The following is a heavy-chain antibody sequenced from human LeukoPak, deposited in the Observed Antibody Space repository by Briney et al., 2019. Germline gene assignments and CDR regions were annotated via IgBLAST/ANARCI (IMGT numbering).Heavy chain of an antibody. CDR2: IKHDGSDK. D-gene: IGHD6-6*01. Sequence: GGSLRLSCAASGFTFNNYWMSWVRQAPGKGLEWVANIKHDGSDKSYVDSVKGRFTISRDSAKNSLYLLMNSLTAEDTAVYYCARGLYSSSPFPSYWGQGTLVTVSS. V-gene: IGHV3-7*01. J-gene: IGHJ4*02. CDR3: ARGLYSSSPFPSY. CDR1: GFTFNNYW.